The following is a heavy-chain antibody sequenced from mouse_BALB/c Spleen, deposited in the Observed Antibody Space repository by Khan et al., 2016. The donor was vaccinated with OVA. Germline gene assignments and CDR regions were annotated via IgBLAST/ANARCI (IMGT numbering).Heavy chain of an antibody. CDR1: GYTFTSYT. V-gene: IGHV1-4*01. Sequence: QVQLQQSGAELARPGASVKMSCKASGYTFTSYTMPWVKQRPGQGLEWIGYINPSSGYTNYNQKFKDKATLTTAKSSSTAYMQLSSRTSEDSAVYYCAREGTGAWFAYWGQGTLVTVSA. CDR2: INPSSGYT. CDR3: AREGTGAWFAY. J-gene: IGHJ3*01. D-gene: IGHD4-1*01.